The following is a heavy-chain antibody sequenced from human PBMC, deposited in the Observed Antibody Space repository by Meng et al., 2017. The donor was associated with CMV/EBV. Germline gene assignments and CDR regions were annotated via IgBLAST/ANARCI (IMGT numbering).Heavy chain of an antibody. J-gene: IGHJ6*02. D-gene: IGHD2-2*01. Sequence: GESLKISCAASGFTFSSYEMNWVRQAPGKGLEWVSYISSSGSTIYYADSVKGRFTISRDNAKNSLYLQMNSLRAEDTAVYYCARDNIVVVPAATDYYYGMDVWGQGTTVTVSS. CDR1: GFTFSSYE. CDR2: ISSSGSTI. V-gene: IGHV3-48*03. CDR3: ARDNIVVVPAATDYYYGMDV.